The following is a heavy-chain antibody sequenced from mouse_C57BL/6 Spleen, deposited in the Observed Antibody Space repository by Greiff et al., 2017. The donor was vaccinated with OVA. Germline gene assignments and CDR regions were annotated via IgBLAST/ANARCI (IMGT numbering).Heavy chain of an antibody. CDR2: IYPGDGDT. J-gene: IGHJ2*01. CDR1: GYAFSSSW. V-gene: IGHV1-82*01. D-gene: IGHD1-1*01. Sequence: QVQLQQSGPELVKPGASVKISCKASGYAFSSSWMNWVKQRPGKGLEWIGRIYPGDGDTNYNGKFKGKATLTADKSSSTAYMQLSSLTSEDSAVYFCARVVYYYGSSYFDYWGQGTTHTVSS. CDR3: ARVVYYYGSSYFDY.